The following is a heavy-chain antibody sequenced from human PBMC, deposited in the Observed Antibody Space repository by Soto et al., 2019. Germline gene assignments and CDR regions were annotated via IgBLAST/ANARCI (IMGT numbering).Heavy chain of an antibody. CDR3: AKDGEYCSGGSCYRNYYYYGMDV. D-gene: IGHD2-15*01. Sequence: GGSLRLSCAASGFTFSSYAISWVRQAPGKGLEWVSAISGSGGSTYYADSVKGRFTISRDNSKNTLYLQMNSLRAEDTAVYYCAKDGEYCSGGSCYRNYYYYGMDVWGKGTTVTVSS. CDR1: GFTFSSYA. V-gene: IGHV3-23*01. CDR2: ISGSGGST. J-gene: IGHJ6*04.